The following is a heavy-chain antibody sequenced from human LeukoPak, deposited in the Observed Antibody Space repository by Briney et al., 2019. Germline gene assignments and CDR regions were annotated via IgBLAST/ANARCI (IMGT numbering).Heavy chain of an antibody. CDR3: ARDLSGTYSSGHDY. CDR1: GFTVSSNY. D-gene: IGHD6-19*01. J-gene: IGHJ4*02. CDR2: IYSGGST. Sequence: GGSLRLSCAASGFTVSSNYKSWVRQAPGKGLEWVSVIYSGGSTYYADSVKGRFTISRDNSKNTLYLQMNSLRAEDTAVYYCARDLSGTYSSGHDYWGQGTLVTVSS. V-gene: IGHV3-66*01.